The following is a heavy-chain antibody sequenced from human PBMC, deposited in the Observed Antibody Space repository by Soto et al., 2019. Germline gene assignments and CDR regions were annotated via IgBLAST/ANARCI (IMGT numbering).Heavy chain of an antibody. Sequence: PGGSLHLSWSASGFNLSRYSMNWVRQAPGKGLEWVSSISSTTNYIYYADSMKGRFTVSRDNAKNSVYLDMNSLSAEDTAVYYCARESEDLTSNFDYWGQGNLVTGSA. CDR3: ARESEDLTSNFDY. V-gene: IGHV3-21*01. CDR2: ISSTTNYI. CDR1: GFNLSRYS. J-gene: IGHJ4*02.